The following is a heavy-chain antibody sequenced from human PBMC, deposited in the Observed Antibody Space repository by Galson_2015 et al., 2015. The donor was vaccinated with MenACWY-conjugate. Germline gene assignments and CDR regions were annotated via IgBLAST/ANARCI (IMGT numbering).Heavy chain of an antibody. D-gene: IGHD1-26*01. CDR3: ARPPPGGRGMDV. Sequence: QSGAEVKKPGESLKISCQGSGYSFTTYWIGWVRQLPGNGLEWMGLISPGDSIIRYSPAFQGQVTMSADKSINTAYLQWNTLQASDTAIYYCARPPPGGRGMDVWGQGTTVTVSS. J-gene: IGHJ6*02. V-gene: IGHV5-51*01. CDR1: GYSFTTYW. CDR2: ISPGDSII.